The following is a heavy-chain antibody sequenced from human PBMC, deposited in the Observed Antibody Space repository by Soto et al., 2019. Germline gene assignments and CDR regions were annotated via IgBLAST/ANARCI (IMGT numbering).Heavy chain of an antibody. D-gene: IGHD3-16*01. Sequence: ASVKVSCKASGYTFTNYYIHWVRQAPGQGLEWMAVINPSGGSTRYAQKFQGRVTMTRDTSTSTVYMELSSLRSEDTAVYYCAKTYGFLGGYFQHWGQGTLVTVSS. J-gene: IGHJ1*01. CDR3: AKTYGFLGGYFQH. CDR2: INPSGGST. CDR1: GYTFTNYY. V-gene: IGHV1-46*01.